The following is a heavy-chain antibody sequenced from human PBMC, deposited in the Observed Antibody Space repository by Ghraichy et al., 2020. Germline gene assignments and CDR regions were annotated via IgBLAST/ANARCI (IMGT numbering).Heavy chain of an antibody. J-gene: IGHJ1*01. D-gene: IGHD1-7*01. Sequence: SETLSLTCTVSGGSISSGGYYWSWIRQHPGKGLEWIGYIYYSGSTYYNPSLKSRVTISVDTSKNQFSLKLSSVTAADTAVYYCARVRRWNYSVPSLGEYFQHWGQGTLVTVSS. CDR1: GGSISSGGYY. CDR2: IYYSGST. CDR3: ARVRRWNYSVPSLGEYFQH. V-gene: IGHV4-31*03.